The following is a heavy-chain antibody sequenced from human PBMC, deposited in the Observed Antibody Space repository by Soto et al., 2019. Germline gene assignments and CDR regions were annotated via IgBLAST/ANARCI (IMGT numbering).Heavy chain of an antibody. D-gene: IGHD6-6*01. J-gene: IGHJ4*02. CDR1: GFTFSGSA. V-gene: IGHV3-73*01. Sequence: EVQLVESGGGLVQPGGSLKLSCAASGFTFSGSAMHWVRQASGKGLEWVGRIRSKANSYATAYAASVKGRFTISRDDSKNTAYLQMNSLKTEDTAVYYCTRPPYSSSSVGDDLDYWGQGTLVTVSS. CDR2: IRSKANSYAT. CDR3: TRPPYSSSSVGDDLDY.